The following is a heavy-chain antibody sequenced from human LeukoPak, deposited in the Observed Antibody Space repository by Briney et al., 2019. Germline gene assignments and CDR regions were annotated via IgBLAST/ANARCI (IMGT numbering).Heavy chain of an antibody. CDR2: TFYRGTT. CDR3: ARGKGYDSPSGAFDI. Sequence: SETLSLTCTVSGGSITSGGYYWRWFRQPPGKGAEWIGYTFYRGTTYYNPSLKSRVTISLDRSKNQFSLNVSSVTAADTAMYYAARGKGYDSPSGAFDIWGHGAMVTVSS. J-gene: IGHJ3*02. CDR1: GGSITSGGYY. D-gene: IGHD3-9*01. V-gene: IGHV4-30-2*01.